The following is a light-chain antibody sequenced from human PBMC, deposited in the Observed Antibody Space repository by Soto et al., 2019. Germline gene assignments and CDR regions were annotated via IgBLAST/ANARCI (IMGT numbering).Light chain of an antibody. J-gene: IGKJ1*01. CDR3: QQYYSTPWT. V-gene: IGKV4-1*01. CDR1: QSVLYSSNNKNY. Sequence: DIVMTQSPDSLAVSLGEPATITCKSSQSVLYSSNNKNYLAWYQQKPGQPPKLLINWASTRESGVPDRFSGGGSGTDFTLTISSLQAEDVAVYYCQQYYSTPWTFGQGTKVEIK. CDR2: WAS.